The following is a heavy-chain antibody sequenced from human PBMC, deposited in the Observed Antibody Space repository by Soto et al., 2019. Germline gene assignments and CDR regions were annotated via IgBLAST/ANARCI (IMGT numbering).Heavy chain of an antibody. J-gene: IGHJ3*02. Sequence: VQLVESGGGVVQPGRSLRLSCAASGFTFSSYGMHWVRQAPGKGLEWVAVIWVDGSNTYYADSVKGRFTISRDNSLNTVKLQTNSLRDEDMAVYYCAGGVVYCSGGSFALDAFDNWGQGTMVTVSS. V-gene: IGHV3-33*01. D-gene: IGHD2-15*01. CDR2: IWVDGSNT. CDR3: AGGVVYCSGGSFALDAFDN. CDR1: GFTFSSYG.